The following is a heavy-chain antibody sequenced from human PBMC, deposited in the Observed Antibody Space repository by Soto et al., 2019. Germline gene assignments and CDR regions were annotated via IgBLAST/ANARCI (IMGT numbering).Heavy chain of an antibody. V-gene: IGHV4-59*01. CDR2: IHYSGST. CDR1: AGSIIGYY. J-gene: IGHJ4*02. CDR3: TRVGGYSGDYPNFDY. D-gene: IGHD4-17*01. Sequence: PSETLSLTCTVAAGSIIGYYWSWIRQPPGKGLQWIGNIHYSGSTNYTPSLKSRVTISVVSPRNQVSLKLTSVNAADAAVYYCTRVGGYSGDYPNFDYWGQGTLVTVSS.